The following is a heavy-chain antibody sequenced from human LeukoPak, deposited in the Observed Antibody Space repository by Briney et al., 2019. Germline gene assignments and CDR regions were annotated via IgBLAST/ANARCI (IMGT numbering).Heavy chain of an antibody. D-gene: IGHD2-15*01. CDR3: AREVEEMGFDY. Sequence: GASVKVSCKASGYTFTVYYMRWVRQAPGQGGEWMGWINPNSGGTNYAQKFQGRVTMTRDTSISTAYMELSRLRSDDTAVYYCAREVEEMGFDYWGQGALVTVSS. J-gene: IGHJ4*02. V-gene: IGHV1-2*02. CDR1: GYTFTVYY. CDR2: INPNSGGT.